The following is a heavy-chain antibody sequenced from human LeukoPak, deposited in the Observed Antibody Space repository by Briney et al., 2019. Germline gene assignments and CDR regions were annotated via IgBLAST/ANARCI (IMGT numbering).Heavy chain of an antibody. D-gene: IGHD1-26*01. J-gene: IGHJ4*02. V-gene: IGHV3-21*03. CDR1: GFTFSSYS. CDR3: TTDGVGVEGATYDN. Sequence: GGSLRLSCAASGFTFSSYSMNWVRQAPGKGLEWVSSISSSSSYIYYADSVKGRFTISRDNAKNSLYLQMNSLKTEDTAVYYCTTDGVGVEGATYDNWGQGTLVSVSS. CDR2: ISSSSSYI.